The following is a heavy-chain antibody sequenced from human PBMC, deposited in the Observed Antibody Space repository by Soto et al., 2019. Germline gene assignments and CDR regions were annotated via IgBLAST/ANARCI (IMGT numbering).Heavy chain of an antibody. Sequence: PSETLSLTCAVSGGSISSGGYSWSWVRQAPGKGLEWVSTVTASGGGTFYANSVKGRFTISRDNSRNTLHLQMSSLRVEDTALYYCAKALVPALTAKFGYWGQGTLVTVSS. J-gene: IGHJ4*02. CDR1: GGSISSGGYS. CDR3: AKALVPALTAKFGY. CDR2: VTASGGGT. D-gene: IGHD5-18*01. V-gene: IGHV3-23*01.